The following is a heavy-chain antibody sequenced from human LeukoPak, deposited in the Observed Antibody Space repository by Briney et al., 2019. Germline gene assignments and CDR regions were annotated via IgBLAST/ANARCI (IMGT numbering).Heavy chain of an antibody. CDR2: TSTTGRTL. D-gene: IGHD4-17*01. V-gene: IGHV3-48*03. Sequence: GGSLRLSCAASGFVFSGYEMNWARQAPGKGLEWISSTSTTGRTLNYANSVKGRFTISRDNAKNSLYLQMNSLSAEDAAVYYCARGDDYGDSLVAYWGQGTLVTVSS. J-gene: IGHJ4*02. CDR1: GFVFSGYE. CDR3: ARGDDYGDSLVAY.